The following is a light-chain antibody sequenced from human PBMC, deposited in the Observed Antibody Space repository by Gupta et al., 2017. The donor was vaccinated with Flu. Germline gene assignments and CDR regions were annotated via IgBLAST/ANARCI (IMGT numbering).Light chain of an antibody. CDR3: MQRKRWPWT. J-gene: IGKJ1*01. CDR1: QSLVLSDGDTY. CDR2: KSS. V-gene: IGKV2-30*02. Sequence: DEVMTQSALALPVTLGKSASISCRSSQSLVLSDGDTYVSWLQQRPGQPPRRLIYKSSNRDCGVPDRISGSGSGTDFTLRISSVEAEDVGVYYCMQRKRWPWTFGQGTKVEIK.